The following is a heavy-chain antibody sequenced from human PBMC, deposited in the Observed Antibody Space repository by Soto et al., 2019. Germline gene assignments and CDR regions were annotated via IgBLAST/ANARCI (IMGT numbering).Heavy chain of an antibody. CDR1: GGSISSSSYY. D-gene: IGHD6-19*01. J-gene: IGHJ4*02. V-gene: IGHV4-39*01. Sequence: QLQLQESGPGLVKPSETLSLTCTVSGGSISSSSYYWGWIRQPPGKGLEWIGSIYYSGSTYYNPSLKSRVTIFVDTSKNQFSLKLSSVTAADTAVYYCARPDHSSGFYWGQGTLVTVSS. CDR3: ARPDHSSGFY. CDR2: IYYSGST.